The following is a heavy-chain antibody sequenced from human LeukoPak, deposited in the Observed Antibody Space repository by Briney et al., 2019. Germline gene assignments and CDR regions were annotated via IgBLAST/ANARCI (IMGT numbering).Heavy chain of an antibody. CDR1: GFTFDDYA. Sequence: GGSLRLSCAASGFTFDDYAMHWVRQAPGKGLEWVSGTSWNSGSIGYADSVKGRFTISRDNAKNSLYLQMNSLRAEDTALCYCAKDMSYDSSGPTDWGQGTLVTVSS. J-gene: IGHJ4*02. V-gene: IGHV3-9*01. D-gene: IGHD3-22*01. CDR2: TSWNSGSI. CDR3: AKDMSYDSSGPTD.